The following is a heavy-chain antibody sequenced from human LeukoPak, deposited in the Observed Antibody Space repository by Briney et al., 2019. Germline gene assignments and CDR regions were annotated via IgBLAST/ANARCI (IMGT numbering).Heavy chain of an antibody. CDR2: IYPDDSDI. CDR3: VRRNRYDFEY. V-gene: IGHV5-51*01. J-gene: IGHJ4*02. D-gene: IGHD1-14*01. CDR1: GYTFTTYW. Sequence: GESLKISCKGSGYTFTTYWIGWVRQMPGKGLEWMAPIYPDDSDIRYSPSFQGQVTISADKSMNTAYLQWSSLQASDTAMYYCVRRNRYDFEYWGQGSLVTVSS.